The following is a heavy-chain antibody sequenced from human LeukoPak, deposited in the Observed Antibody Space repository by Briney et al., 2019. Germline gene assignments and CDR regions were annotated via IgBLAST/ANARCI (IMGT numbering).Heavy chain of an antibody. CDR1: GGSVTSYY. J-gene: IGHJ3*02. CDR2: IHYSGSN. D-gene: IGHD3-16*01. CDR3: ARVLDLSKRGLDAFDI. V-gene: IGHV4-59*02. Sequence: SETLSLTCSVSGGSVTSYYWSWIRQPPGKGLEWIGHIHYSGSNNYNPSLKSRVTILVDTSKKQFSLKLSSATAADTAVYYCARVLDLSKRGLDAFDIWGQGTMVTVSS.